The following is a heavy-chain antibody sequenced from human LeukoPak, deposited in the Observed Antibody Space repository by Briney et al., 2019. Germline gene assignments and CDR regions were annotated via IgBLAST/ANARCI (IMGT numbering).Heavy chain of an antibody. V-gene: IGHV4-34*01. CDR2: INHSGST. CDR1: GGSFSGYY. J-gene: IGHJ4*02. D-gene: IGHD5-24*01. Sequence: SETLSLTCAVYGGSFSGYYWSWIRQPPGMGLEWIGEINHSGSTNYNPSLKSRVTISVDTSKNQFSLKLSSVTAADTAVYYCARHVGMATGYYFDYWGQGTLVTVSS. CDR3: ARHVGMATGYYFDY.